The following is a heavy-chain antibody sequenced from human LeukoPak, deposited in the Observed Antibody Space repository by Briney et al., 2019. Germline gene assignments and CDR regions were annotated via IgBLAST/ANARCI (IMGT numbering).Heavy chain of an antibody. CDR1: GFTFSSYS. Sequence: QPGGSLRLPCAASGFTFSSYSMNWVRQAPGKGLEWVAVISYDGSNKYYADSVKGRFTISRDNSKNTLYLQMNSLRAEDTAVYYCAKDSSRDGYNYYFDYWGQGTLVTVSS. CDR2: ISYDGSNK. V-gene: IGHV3-30*18. CDR3: AKDSSRDGYNYYFDY. J-gene: IGHJ4*02. D-gene: IGHD5-24*01.